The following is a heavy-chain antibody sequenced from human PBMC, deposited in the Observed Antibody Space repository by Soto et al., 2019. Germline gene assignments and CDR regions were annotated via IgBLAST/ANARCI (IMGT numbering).Heavy chain of an antibody. Sequence: GGSRRLCCAISGFTFDDYAMHWVRQAPGKGLEWVSGISWNSGSIGYADSVKGRFTISRDNAKNSLYLQMNSLRAEDTALYYCANSNVFRSPWRALSYSHYSGQGPLVTVSS. CDR3: ANSNVFRSPWRALSYSHY. CDR2: ISWNSGSI. J-gene: IGHJ4*02. CDR1: GFTFDDYA. D-gene: IGHD2-15*01. V-gene: IGHV3-9*01.